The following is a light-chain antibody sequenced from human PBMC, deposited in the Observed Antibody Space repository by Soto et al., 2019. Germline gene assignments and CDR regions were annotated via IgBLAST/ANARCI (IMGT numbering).Light chain of an antibody. CDR2: GIS. Sequence: EIVMTQSPATLSVSPGETATLSCRASQSLTSYLAWYQQKPDQAPRLLIYGISTRATDIPARFSGSGSGTEFTLTISSLQSEDFATYYCQQYNSYPWTFGQGTKV. V-gene: IGKV3-15*01. CDR3: QQYNSYPWT. CDR1: QSLTSY. J-gene: IGKJ1*01.